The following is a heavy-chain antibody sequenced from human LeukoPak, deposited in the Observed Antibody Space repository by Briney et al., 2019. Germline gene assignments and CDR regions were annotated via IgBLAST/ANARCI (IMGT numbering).Heavy chain of an antibody. Sequence: SQTLSLTCTVSGGSISSGSCYWSWIRQPAGKGLEWIGEINHSGSTNYNPSLKSRVTISVDTSKNQFSLKLSSVTAADTAVYYCARASAAFFGLIFDYWGQGTLVTVSS. V-gene: IGHV4-61*09. CDR1: GGSISSGSCY. CDR2: INHSGST. CDR3: ARASAAFFGLIFDY. D-gene: IGHD3/OR15-3a*01. J-gene: IGHJ4*02.